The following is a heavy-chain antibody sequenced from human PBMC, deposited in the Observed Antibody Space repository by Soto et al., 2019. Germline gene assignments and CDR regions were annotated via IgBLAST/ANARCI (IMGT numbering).Heavy chain of an antibody. V-gene: IGHV1-69*02. CDR1: GGTFSSYT. CDR2: IIPILGIA. Sequence: QVQLVQSGAVVKKPGSSVKVSCKASGGTFSSYTISWVRQAPGQGLEWMGRIIPILGIANYAQKFQGRVTITADKSTSTAYMELSSLRSEDTAVYYCAHAGIAVAGSFDYWGQGTLGTVSS. J-gene: IGHJ4*02. CDR3: AHAGIAVAGSFDY. D-gene: IGHD6-19*01.